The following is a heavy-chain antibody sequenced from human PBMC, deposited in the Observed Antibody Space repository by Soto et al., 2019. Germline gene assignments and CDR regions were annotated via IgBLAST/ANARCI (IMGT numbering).Heavy chain of an antibody. D-gene: IGHD5-18*01. Sequence: PSATLSLTCPFSGFSTRSYYWTWIRQPPGKGLEWLGYIFYSGSTFYNPSLKSRVTISIHTSKSQFSLQLTSVTAADTAVYYCARGAADTAMVDSWGQGTLVTVSS. CDR2: IFYSGST. CDR3: ARGAADTAMVDS. J-gene: IGHJ4*02. V-gene: IGHV4-59*01. CDR1: GFSTRSYY.